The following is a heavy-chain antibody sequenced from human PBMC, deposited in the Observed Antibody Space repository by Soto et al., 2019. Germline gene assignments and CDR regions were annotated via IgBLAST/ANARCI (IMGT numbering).Heavy chain of an antibody. CDR1: GGTFSSYA. J-gene: IGHJ6*02. V-gene: IGHV1-69*06. CDR2: IIPIFGTA. CDR3: ARLAVAGPTYYCYGMDV. D-gene: IGHD6-19*01. Sequence: QVQLVQSGAEVKKPGSSVKVSCKASGGTFSSYAISWVRQAPGQGLEWMGGIIPIFGTANYAQKFQGRVTITADKSTSTDYMELSSLRSEDTAVYYCARLAVAGPTYYCYGMDVWGQGTTVTVSS.